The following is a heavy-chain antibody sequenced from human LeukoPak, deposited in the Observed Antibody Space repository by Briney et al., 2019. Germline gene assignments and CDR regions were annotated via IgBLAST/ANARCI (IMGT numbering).Heavy chain of an antibody. Sequence: SETLSLTCTVSGASISSSNYYWGWIRQPPGKGLEWIASINYSGSTYYNPSLKSRVTISVDTSKNQFSLKLSSMTAADTAVYYCARHPDLDYWGQGILATVSS. V-gene: IGHV4-39*01. CDR3: ARHPDLDY. CDR2: INYSGST. CDR1: GASISSSNYY. J-gene: IGHJ4*02.